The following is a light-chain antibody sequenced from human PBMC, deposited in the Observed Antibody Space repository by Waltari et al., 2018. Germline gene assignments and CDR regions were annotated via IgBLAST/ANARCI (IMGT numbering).Light chain of an antibody. Sequence: QSILVQPPSASGPPGQRVTIFCSGSNSHIATNNVNWYQQLPGTAPKLPIYNNNLRPSGVPDRFSGSRSGTSASLAISGLQSEDEAEYHCSAWDDSLVGPAFGGGTNLTVL. V-gene: IGLV1-44*01. CDR1: NSHIATNN. CDR3: SAWDDSLVGPA. J-gene: IGLJ2*01. CDR2: NNN.